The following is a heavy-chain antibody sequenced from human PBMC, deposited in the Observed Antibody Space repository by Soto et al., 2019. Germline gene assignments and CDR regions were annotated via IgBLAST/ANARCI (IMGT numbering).Heavy chain of an antibody. D-gene: IGHD2-21*01. CDR1: GGSISSSSYY. Sequence: PSETLSLTCTVSGGSISSSSYYWDWIRQPPGKGLEWIGYIYHSGSTYYNPSLKSRVTISVDRSKNQFSLKLSSVTAADSAVYYCARLGAYYQSLAPWGPGTLVT. CDR3: ARLGAYYQSLAP. CDR2: IYHSGST. V-gene: IGHV4-39*07. J-gene: IGHJ5*02.